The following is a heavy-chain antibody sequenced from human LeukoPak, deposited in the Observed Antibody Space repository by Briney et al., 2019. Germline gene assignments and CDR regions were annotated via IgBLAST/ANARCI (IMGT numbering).Heavy chain of an antibody. CDR2: IDPNGRYT. D-gene: IGHD6-19*01. CDR1: GFTSSNHY. Sequence: GGSLRLSYAASGFTSSNHYMHWVRQAPGKGLVSVSRIDPNGRYTSYADSVKGRFTISRDNAKNTLYLQMNTLGAEDTALYYCVRGSTDWNGMDVWGQGTTVTVSS. V-gene: IGHV3-74*01. CDR3: VRGSTDWNGMDV. J-gene: IGHJ6*02.